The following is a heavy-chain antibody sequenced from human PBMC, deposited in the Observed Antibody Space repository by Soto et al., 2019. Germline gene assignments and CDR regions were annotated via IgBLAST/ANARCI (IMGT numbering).Heavy chain of an antibody. Sequence: GASVKVSCKASGYTCTIYGISCVLQAPLRWLEWMGWISAYNGNTNYAQKLQGRVTMTTDTSTSTAYMELRSLRSDDTAVYYCARVVFAWILSGGWFDPWGQGTLVTV. CDR2: ISAYNGNT. CDR3: ARVVFAWILSGGWFDP. CDR1: GYTCTIYG. J-gene: IGHJ5*02. V-gene: IGHV1-18*01. D-gene: IGHD5-18*01.